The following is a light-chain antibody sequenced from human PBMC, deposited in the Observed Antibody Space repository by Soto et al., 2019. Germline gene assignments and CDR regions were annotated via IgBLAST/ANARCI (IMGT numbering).Light chain of an antibody. Sequence: DIQMTQSPSSLSASVGVRVTINCRASQGISTYLAWFQQKPGKVPKLLIYAASTLQSGVPSRFRGSGSGTEFILTISSLQAEDVATYYCQNYYSPPRTFGQGTKVEIK. J-gene: IGKJ1*01. CDR3: QNYYSPPRT. CDR1: QGISTY. V-gene: IGKV1-27*01. CDR2: AAS.